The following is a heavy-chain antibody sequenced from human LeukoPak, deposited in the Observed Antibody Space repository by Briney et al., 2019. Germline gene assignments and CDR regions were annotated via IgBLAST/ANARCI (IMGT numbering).Heavy chain of an antibody. Sequence: GGSLRLSCAAPGFTLRKHWMNWVRQAPGKGLEGVANIKEDGSQKYYVDAVKGRFTISRDNAKNSLYLQMNSLRVEDTAVYFCARLGYPWYYDYWGQGTLVTVSS. J-gene: IGHJ4*02. CDR2: IKEDGSQK. CDR1: GFTLRKHW. CDR3: ARLGYPWYYDY. V-gene: IGHV3-7*01. D-gene: IGHD2-15*01.